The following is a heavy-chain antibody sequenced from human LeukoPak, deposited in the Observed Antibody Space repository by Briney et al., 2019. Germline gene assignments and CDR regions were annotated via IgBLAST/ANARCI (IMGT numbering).Heavy chain of an antibody. CDR2: ISAYNGNT. J-gene: IGHJ5*02. CDR1: GYTFTSYG. CDR3: ARDLDAAAGNWFDP. Sequence: GASVKVSCKASGYTFTSYGISRVRQAPGQGLEWMGWISAYNGNTNYAQKLQGRVTMTTDTSTSTAYMELRSLRSDDTAVYYCARDLDAAAGNWFDPWGQGTLVTVSS. V-gene: IGHV1-18*01. D-gene: IGHD6-13*01.